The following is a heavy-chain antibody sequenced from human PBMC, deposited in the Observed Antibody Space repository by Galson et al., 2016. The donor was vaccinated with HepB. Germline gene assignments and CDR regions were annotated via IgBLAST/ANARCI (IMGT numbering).Heavy chain of an antibody. Sequence: SLRLSCAASGFTFSDYYMSWVRQAPGKGLEWVSFISLNSAYTNDADSVKGRFTISGDNARNSPFLQMKNLRVEDTAVYYCARVGDSSGWYGLDYWGQGTLVTVSS. V-gene: IGHV3-11*06. CDR2: ISLNSAYT. CDR1: GFTFSDYY. J-gene: IGHJ4*02. CDR3: ARVGDSSGWYGLDY. D-gene: IGHD6-19*01.